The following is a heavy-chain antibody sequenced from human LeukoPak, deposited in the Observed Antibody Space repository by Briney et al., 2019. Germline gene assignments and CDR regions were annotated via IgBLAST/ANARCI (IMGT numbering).Heavy chain of an antibody. CDR2: IYTSGST. CDR1: GGSISSGSYY. J-gene: IGHJ5*02. CDR3: AGTMYYDILTGFPFDP. V-gene: IGHV4-61*02. D-gene: IGHD3-9*01. Sequence: SETLSLTCTVSGGSISSGSYYWSWIRQPAGKGLEWIGRIYTSGSTNYNPSLKSRVTISVDTSKNQFSLKLSSVTAADTAVYYCAGTMYYDILTGFPFDPWGQGTLVTVSS.